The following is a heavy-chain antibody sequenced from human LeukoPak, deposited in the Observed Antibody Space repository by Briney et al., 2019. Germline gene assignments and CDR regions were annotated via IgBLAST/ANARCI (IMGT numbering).Heavy chain of an antibody. CDR3: ARDSLGLLSTGN. CDR2: ICYSGST. J-gene: IGHJ4*02. D-gene: IGHD3-22*01. Sequence: SQTLSLTCTVSGGSISNGDYYWSWIRQPPGKGLEWIGYICYSGSTYYNPSLKSRVTISVDTSKNQFSLKLSSVTAADTAVYYCARDSLGLLSTGNWGQGTLVTVSS. CDR1: GGSISNGDYY. V-gene: IGHV4-30-4*08.